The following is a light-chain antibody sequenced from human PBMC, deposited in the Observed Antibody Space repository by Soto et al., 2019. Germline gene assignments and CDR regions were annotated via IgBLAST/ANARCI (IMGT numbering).Light chain of an antibody. CDR2: DVS. V-gene: IGLV2-14*03. CDR1: SSDVGGYNS. J-gene: IGLJ3*02. CDR3: NSYTSSTTLV. Sequence: QSALAQPASVSGSPGQSITISCTGTSSDVGGYNSVSWYQQHPGKVPKLMIYDVSNRPSGVSNRFSGSKSGNTASLTISGLQAEDEADYYCNSYTSSTTLVFGGGTKLTVL.